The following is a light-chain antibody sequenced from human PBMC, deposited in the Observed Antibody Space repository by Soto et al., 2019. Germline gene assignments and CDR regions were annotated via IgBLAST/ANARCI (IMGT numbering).Light chain of an antibody. Sequence: EIVLTQSPGTLSLSPGERATLSCRASQSVSSSYLAWYQQKPGQAPRLLIYGASSRATGIPDRFSGSGSGKDFTLTISRLEPEDFACYYCQQYDSSPVTFGQGTKAEIK. CDR3: QQYDSSPVT. CDR2: GAS. J-gene: IGKJ1*01. V-gene: IGKV3-20*01. CDR1: QSVSSSY.